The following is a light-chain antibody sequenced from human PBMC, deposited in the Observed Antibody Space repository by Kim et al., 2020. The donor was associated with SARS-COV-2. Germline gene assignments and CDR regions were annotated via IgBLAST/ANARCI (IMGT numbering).Light chain of an antibody. CDR2: GAS. J-gene: IGKJ2*01. Sequence: DIQMTQSPSSLSASVGDRVTITCRASQTISTFLNWYQQKPGKAPNLQIYGASNLQSGVPSRFTGSGSGTDFTLSIRSVQPEDFATYYCQQSYSTPYTFGQGTKLEI. CDR1: QTISTF. V-gene: IGKV1-39*01. CDR3: QQSYSTPYT.